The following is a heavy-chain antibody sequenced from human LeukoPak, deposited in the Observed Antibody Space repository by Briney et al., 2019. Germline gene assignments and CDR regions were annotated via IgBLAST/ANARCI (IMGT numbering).Heavy chain of an antibody. Sequence: ASVKVSCKASGYTFTSYAMHWVRQAPGQRLEWMGWINAGNGNTKYSQKFQGRVTMTRDTSTSTVYMELSSLRSEDTAVYYCARGGSSGSQRSPHDYWGQGTLVTVSS. CDR1: GYTFTSYA. J-gene: IGHJ4*02. D-gene: IGHD3-22*01. CDR2: INAGNGNT. CDR3: ARGGSSGSQRSPHDY. V-gene: IGHV1-3*01.